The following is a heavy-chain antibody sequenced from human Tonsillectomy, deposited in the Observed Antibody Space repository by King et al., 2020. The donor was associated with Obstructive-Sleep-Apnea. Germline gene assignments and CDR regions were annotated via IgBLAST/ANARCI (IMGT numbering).Heavy chain of an antibody. D-gene: IGHD3-10*01. Sequence: VQLVESGGGVVQPGGSLRLSCAASGFTFSYYGMHWVRQAPGKGLEWVAFIRYDGSNKYYADSVKGRFTISRDNSKDTLYLQVNSLRPEDTAVYYCAGSGSYYGILDYWGQGTLVTVSS. J-gene: IGHJ4*02. V-gene: IGHV3-30*02. CDR2: IRYDGSNK. CDR1: GFTFSYYG. CDR3: AGSGSYYGILDY.